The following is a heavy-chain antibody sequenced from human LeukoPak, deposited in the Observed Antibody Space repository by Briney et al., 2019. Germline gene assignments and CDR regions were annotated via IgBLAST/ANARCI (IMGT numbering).Heavy chain of an antibody. J-gene: IGHJ4*02. Sequence: GGSLRLPCAASGFPFSFYAMHWVRQAPGKGLEWVGVISYNGSNKYYADSVKGRFTLSRDNSKNMLFLQMNSLRAEDTAVYYCARGRNTRSLDYWGQGTLVTVSS. CDR3: ARGRNTRSLDY. CDR2: ISYNGSNK. V-gene: IGHV3-30*04. D-gene: IGHD2-15*01. CDR1: GFPFSFYA.